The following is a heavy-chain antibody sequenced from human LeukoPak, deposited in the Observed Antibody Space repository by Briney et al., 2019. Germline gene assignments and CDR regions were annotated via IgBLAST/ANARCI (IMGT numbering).Heavy chain of an antibody. CDR2: INHSGST. Sequence: SETLSLTCAVYGGSFSGYYWSWIRQPPGKGLERIGEINHSGSTNYNPSLKSRVTISVDTSKNQFSLKLSSVTAADTAVYYCARLTSYYYYGMDVWGQGTTVTVSS. J-gene: IGHJ6*02. CDR3: ARLTSYYYYGMDV. V-gene: IGHV4-34*01. D-gene: IGHD3-9*01. CDR1: GGSFSGYY.